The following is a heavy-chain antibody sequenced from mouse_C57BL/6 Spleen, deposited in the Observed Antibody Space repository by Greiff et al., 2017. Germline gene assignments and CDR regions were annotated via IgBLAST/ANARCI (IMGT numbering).Heavy chain of an antibody. D-gene: IGHD1-1*01. CDR3: TDYYGSSSFAY. CDR1: GYTFTDYE. Sequence: LVESGAELVRPGASVTLSCKASGYTFTDYEMHWVKQTPVHGLEWIGAIDPETGGTAYNQKFKGKAILTADKSSSTAYMELRSLTSEDSAVYYCTDYYGSSSFAYWGQGTLVTVSA. J-gene: IGHJ3*01. V-gene: IGHV1-15*01. CDR2: IDPETGGT.